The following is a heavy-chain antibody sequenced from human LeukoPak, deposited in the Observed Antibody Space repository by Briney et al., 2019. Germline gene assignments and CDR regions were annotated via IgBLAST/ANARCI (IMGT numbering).Heavy chain of an antibody. V-gene: IGHV3-48*03. CDR2: ISSSGSSI. Sequence: GGSLRLSCAASGXTFDNYEMNWVRQAPGKGLEWVSYISSSGSSIFYADSVKGRFTISRDNAKNSLYLQMHSLSAEDTAVYYCATKVAGTSHFSYWGQGTRVTVSS. CDR1: GXTFDNYE. D-gene: IGHD6-19*01. J-gene: IGHJ4*02. CDR3: ATKVAGTSHFSY.